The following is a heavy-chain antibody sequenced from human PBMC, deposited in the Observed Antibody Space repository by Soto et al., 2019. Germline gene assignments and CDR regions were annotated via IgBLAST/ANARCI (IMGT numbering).Heavy chain of an antibody. J-gene: IGHJ4*02. V-gene: IGHV3-9*01. CDR2: ISWNSGAI. CDR3: AKAMGPDWLARLDC. CDR1: GFTFDDYA. D-gene: IGHD3-9*01. Sequence: EVQLVESGGGWVQPGRSLRLSCAVSGFTFDDYAMHWVRQAPGEGLEWVSGISWNSGAIGYADSVKGRFTVLRDSAKSTLYLQMNSLRTEDTALYYCAKAMGPDWLARLDCWGQGTLVTVSS.